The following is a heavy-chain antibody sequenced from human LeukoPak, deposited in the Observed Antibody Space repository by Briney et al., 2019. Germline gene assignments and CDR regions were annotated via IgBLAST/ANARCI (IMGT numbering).Heavy chain of an antibody. J-gene: IGHJ4*02. CDR1: GGSVSSHY. D-gene: IGHD1-26*01. CDR3: ARLRGRVGPIDH. CDR2: VYFTGST. V-gene: IGHV4-59*02. Sequence: PETLSLTRTLSGGSVSSHYWSCIRQPPRKGLEWIGCVYFTGSTNYNPSLNSRVNMSVDTSKNQFSLKLTSVTAADTAVYYCARLRGRVGPIDHWGQGTLVTVSS.